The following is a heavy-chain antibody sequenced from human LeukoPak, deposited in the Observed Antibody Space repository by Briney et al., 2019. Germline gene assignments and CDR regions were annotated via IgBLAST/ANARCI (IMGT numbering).Heavy chain of an antibody. D-gene: IGHD3-3*01. V-gene: IGHV3-66*02. CDR2: IYSGGST. CDR3: ARLEWLLYFYFDY. Sequence: GGSLRLSCAASGFTVSSNYMGWVRQAPGKGLEWVSVIYSGGSTYYADSVKGRFTISRDNSKNTLYLQMNSLRAEDTAVYYCARLEWLLYFYFDYWGQGTLVTVSS. J-gene: IGHJ4*02. CDR1: GFTVSSNY.